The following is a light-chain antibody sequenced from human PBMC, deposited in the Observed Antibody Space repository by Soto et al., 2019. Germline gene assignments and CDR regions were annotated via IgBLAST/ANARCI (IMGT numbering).Light chain of an antibody. CDR2: DAS. J-gene: IGKJ5*01. Sequence: DIQMTQSPSTLSASVGDRVTITCRASQTINSWLAWYQQKPGKAPKVLIFDASSLKTGAPSRFSGSGSGTHFTLTISSLQPEDFATYYCQQLHGYPITFGQGTRLEIK. V-gene: IGKV1-5*01. CDR3: QQLHGYPIT. CDR1: QTINSW.